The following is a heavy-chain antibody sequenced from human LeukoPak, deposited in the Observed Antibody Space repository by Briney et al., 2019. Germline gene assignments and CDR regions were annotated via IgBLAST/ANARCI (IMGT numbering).Heavy chain of an antibody. CDR1: GGTFSSYA. J-gene: IGHJ4*02. D-gene: IGHD7-27*01. V-gene: IGHV1-69*05. CDR3: ARVATGDFFYFDY. CDR2: IIPIFGTA. Sequence: SVEVSCKASGGTFSSYAISWVRQAPGQGLEWMGGIIPIFGTANYAQKFQGRVTITTDESTSTAYMELSSLRSEDTAVYYCARVATGDFFYFDYWGQGTLVTVSS.